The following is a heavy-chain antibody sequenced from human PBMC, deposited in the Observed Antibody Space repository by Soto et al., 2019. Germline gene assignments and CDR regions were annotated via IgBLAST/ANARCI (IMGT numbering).Heavy chain of an antibody. J-gene: IGHJ4*02. V-gene: IGHV3-9*01. Sequence: PGGSLRLSCAASGFTFDDYAMHWVRQAPGKGLEWVSGISWNSGSIGYADSVKGRFTISRDNAKNSLYLQMNSLRAEDTALYYCAKAHYRVRGDYVLPPFDYWGQGTLVTVSS. CDR3: AKAHYRVRGDYVLPPFDY. CDR2: ISWNSGSI. D-gene: IGHD4-17*01. CDR1: GFTFDDYA.